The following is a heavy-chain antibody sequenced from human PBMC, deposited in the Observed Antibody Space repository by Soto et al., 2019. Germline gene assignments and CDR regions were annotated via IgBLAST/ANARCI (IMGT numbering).Heavy chain of an antibody. D-gene: IGHD3-3*01. J-gene: IGHJ5*02. V-gene: IGHV1-18*01. CDR2: ISAYNGNT. Sequence: GASVKVSCKASGYTFTSYGISWVRQAPGQGLEWMGWISAYNGNTNYAQKLQGRVTITRDTSASTAYMELSSLRSEDTAVYYCARGYDFWSGYSYDMYNWFDPWGQGTLVTVSS. CDR3: ARGYDFWSGYSYDMYNWFDP. CDR1: GYTFTSYG.